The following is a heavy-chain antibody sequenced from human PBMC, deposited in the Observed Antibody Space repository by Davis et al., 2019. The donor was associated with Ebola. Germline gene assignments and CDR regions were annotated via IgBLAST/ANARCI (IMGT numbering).Heavy chain of an antibody. J-gene: IGHJ3*02. CDR3: ANDAGQQDAFDI. CDR2: IYHSGST. CDR1: GGSFSGYY. V-gene: IGHV4-34*01. Sequence: MPSETLSLTCAVYGGSFSGYYWSWIRQPPGKGLEWIGEIYHSGSTNYNPSLKSRVIISVDKSKNQFSLKLSSVTAADTAVYYCANDAGQQDAFDIWGQGTMVTVSS. D-gene: IGHD1-1*01.